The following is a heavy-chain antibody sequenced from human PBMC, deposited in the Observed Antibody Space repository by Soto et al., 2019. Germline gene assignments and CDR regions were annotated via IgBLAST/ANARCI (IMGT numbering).Heavy chain of an antibody. Sequence: QVQLQESGPGLVKPSDTLSLTCAVSGYSITSSNWWGWIRQPPGKGLEWIGYISYSGSTYYNPSLKSRVTMSVDTSKNQFSLKVSSVTAVDTAVYYCARCITRTDRGMDVWGQGTTVTVS. CDR2: ISYSGST. J-gene: IGHJ6*02. V-gene: IGHV4-28*01. CDR1: GYSITSSNW. CDR3: ARCITRTDRGMDV. D-gene: IGHD1-20*01.